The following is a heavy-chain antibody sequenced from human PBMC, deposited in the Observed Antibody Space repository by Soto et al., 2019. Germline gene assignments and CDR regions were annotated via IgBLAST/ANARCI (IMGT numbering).Heavy chain of an antibody. CDR1: GYTFISYA. Sequence: EASVKVSCKASGYTFISYAISWVRQVPGQGLEWMGRVSPYSGNTDSAQRFQGRVTMTADTSTNTAYMDLRNLRSDDTAVYFCARDFSTRTPWGRATAQLSYYGMAVWGQGTTVTVSS. CDR3: ARDFSTRTPWGRATAQLSYYGMAV. D-gene: IGHD3-16*01. V-gene: IGHV1-18*01. CDR2: VSPYSGNT. J-gene: IGHJ6*02.